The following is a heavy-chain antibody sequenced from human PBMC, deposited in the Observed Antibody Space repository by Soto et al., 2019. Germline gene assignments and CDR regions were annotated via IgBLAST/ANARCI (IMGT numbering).Heavy chain of an antibody. CDR3: ATAPRRAVTGRAYYGMDV. CDR1: GGSFSDYF. D-gene: IGHD6-19*01. V-gene: IGHV4-34*02. CDR2: VNHSGIT. J-gene: IGHJ6*01. Sequence: QVHLQQWGAGLLKPSETLSLTCAVYGGSFSDYFWSWVRQPPEKGLEWIGEVNHSGITSYNPSLKSRVTISVDTSNNHFSLKLTSATAADTAVYYCATAPRRAVTGRAYYGMDVW.